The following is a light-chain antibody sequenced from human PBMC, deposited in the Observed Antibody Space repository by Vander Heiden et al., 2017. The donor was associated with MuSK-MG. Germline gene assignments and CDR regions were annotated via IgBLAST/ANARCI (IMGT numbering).Light chain of an antibody. CDR3: QSYYISIV. CDR2: EDN. V-gene: IGLV6-57*04. Sequence: NFMLTPPHSLSESPGNTGTISFTRHRRSTASNHVHSCQPRPGRAPTTVIHEDNQSPSWVPDRFSGSIASPPSSPSLATAGLKTLDEADYYCQSYYISIVFGGGTKLTVL. J-gene: IGLJ3*02. CDR1: RRSTASNH.